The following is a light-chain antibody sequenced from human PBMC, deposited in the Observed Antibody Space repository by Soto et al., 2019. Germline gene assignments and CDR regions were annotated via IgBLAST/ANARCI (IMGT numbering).Light chain of an antibody. Sequence: EFVLTQSPGTLSLSPGERATLSCRASQTVRNNYLAWYQQKPGQAPRLVIYDIFTRAIGVPTRISGSGSGTEFTLTISSLQSEDFAVYYCQQYNSWPLTFGGGTKVDIK. V-gene: IGKV3D-15*01. CDR1: QTVRNN. CDR2: DIF. CDR3: QQYNSWPLT. J-gene: IGKJ4*01.